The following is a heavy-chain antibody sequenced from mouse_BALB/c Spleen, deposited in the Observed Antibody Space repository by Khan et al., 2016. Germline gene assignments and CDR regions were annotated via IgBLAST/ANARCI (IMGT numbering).Heavy chain of an antibody. Sequence: QVQLKESGAELMKPGASVKISCKATGYTFSSYWLEWIKQRPGHGLEWIGDILPGSGSINFNERFKDKATFTADTSSNTAYLHLSSLTFEDSAVYYCARGNDWGQGTTLTVSS. V-gene: IGHV1-9*01. CDR3: ARGND. CDR2: ILPGSGSI. J-gene: IGHJ2*01. CDR1: GYTFSSYW.